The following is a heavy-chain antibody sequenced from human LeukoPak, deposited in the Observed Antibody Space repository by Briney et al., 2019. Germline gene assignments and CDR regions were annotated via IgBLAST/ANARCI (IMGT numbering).Heavy chain of an antibody. V-gene: IGHV3-30*18. CDR1: GFIFSSYG. D-gene: IGHD3-22*01. CDR3: AKDPSRLLLGYFDY. Sequence: GGSLRLSCAASGFIFSSYGMHWVRQAPGKGLEWVAVISYDGSSKYYADSVKGRFTIYRDNPKNTLYLQMNSLRAEDTAVYYCAKDPSRLLLGYFDYWGQGTLVTVSS. CDR2: ISYDGSSK. J-gene: IGHJ4*02.